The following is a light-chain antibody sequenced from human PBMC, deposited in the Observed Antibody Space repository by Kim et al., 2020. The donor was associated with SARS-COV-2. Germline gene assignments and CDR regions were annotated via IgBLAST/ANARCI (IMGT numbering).Light chain of an antibody. J-gene: IGLJ2*01. V-gene: IGLV3-1*01. CDR2: QDS. CDR1: KLGDKY. CDR3: QAWDSSTLV. Sequence: VSPGQTARITGSGDKLGDKYASWYQQKPGQSPVLVIYQDSKRPSGIHERFPGSNSGNTATLTISGTQAMDEADYYCQAWDSSTLVFGGGTKLTVL.